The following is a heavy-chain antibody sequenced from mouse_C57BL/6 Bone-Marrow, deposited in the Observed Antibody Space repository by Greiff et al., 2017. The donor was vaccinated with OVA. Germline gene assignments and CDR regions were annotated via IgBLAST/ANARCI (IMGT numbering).Heavy chain of an antibody. Sequence: VKLKESGPGLVAPSQSLSITCTVSGFSLTSYGVDWVRQSPGKGLEWLGVIWGVGSTNYNSALKSRLSISKDNSKSQVFLKMSSLQTDDTAMYYCASYDGSLMDYWGQGTSVTVSS. CDR1: GFSLTSYG. CDR2: IWGVGST. CDR3: ASYDGSLMDY. V-gene: IGHV2-6*01. D-gene: IGHD2-3*01. J-gene: IGHJ4*01.